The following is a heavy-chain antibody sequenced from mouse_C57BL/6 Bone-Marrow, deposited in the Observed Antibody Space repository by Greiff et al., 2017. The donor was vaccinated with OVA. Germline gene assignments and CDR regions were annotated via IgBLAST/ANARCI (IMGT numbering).Heavy chain of an antibody. CDR1: GFTFSSYG. D-gene: IGHD2-4*01. V-gene: IGHV5-6*02. CDR2: ISSGGSYT. CDR3: ARRGDYDGYYAMDY. J-gene: IGHJ4*01. Sequence: DVKLQESGGDLVKPGGSLKLSCAASGFTFSSYGMSWVRQTPDKRLEWVATISSGGSYTYYPDSVKGRFTISRDNAKNTLYLQMSSLKSEDTAMYYCARRGDYDGYYAMDYWGQGTSVTVSS.